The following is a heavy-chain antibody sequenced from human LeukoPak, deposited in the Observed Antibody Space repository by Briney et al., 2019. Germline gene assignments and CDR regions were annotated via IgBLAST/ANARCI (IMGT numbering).Heavy chain of an antibody. D-gene: IGHD1-26*01. Sequence: PGGSLRLSCAASGFTFSSNAMSWVRQAPGKGLEWVSAISGSGGTTYYADSVKGRFTVSRDNSKNTLYLQMNSLRAEDTAVYYCAKHLSGSYSFDDWGQGTLVTVSS. CDR1: GFTFSSNA. CDR3: AKHLSGSYSFDD. CDR2: ISGSGGTT. J-gene: IGHJ4*02. V-gene: IGHV3-23*01.